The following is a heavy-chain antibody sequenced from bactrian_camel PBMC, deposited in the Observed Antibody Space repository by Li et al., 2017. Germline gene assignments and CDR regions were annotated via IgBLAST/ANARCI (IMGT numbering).Heavy chain of an antibody. V-gene: IGHV3S31*01. CDR2: STKGSDNT. CDR1: GFTFSTYA. CDR3: VKDEAGACFGYEYNY. Sequence: VQLVESGGGLVQPGGSLVLSCAASGFTFSTYAMSWVRQAPGKGLEWVSTSTKGSDNTYWADFVKGRFTISRDNAKNTLYLHLNKLKTEDTAIYYCVKDEAGACFGYEYNYWGQGTQVTVS. J-gene: IGHJ4*01. D-gene: IGHD6*01.